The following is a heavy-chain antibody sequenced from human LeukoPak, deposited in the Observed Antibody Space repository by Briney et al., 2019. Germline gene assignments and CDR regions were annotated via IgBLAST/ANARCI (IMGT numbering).Heavy chain of an antibody. D-gene: IGHD3-10*01. V-gene: IGHV3-7*02. J-gene: IGHJ4*02. Sequence: GGSLRLSCAASGFTFSRYWMSWVRQAPGKGPEWVADIKEDGTVKYYVESVKGRFTISRDNAKNSLYLQMNSLRAEDTAVYYCAASITMFDYWGQGTLVTVSS. CDR3: AASITMFDY. CDR2: IKEDGTVK. CDR1: GFTFSRYW.